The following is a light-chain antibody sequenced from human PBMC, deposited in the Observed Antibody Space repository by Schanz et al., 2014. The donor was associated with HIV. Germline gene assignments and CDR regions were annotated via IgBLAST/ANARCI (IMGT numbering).Light chain of an antibody. J-gene: IGKJ4*01. Sequence: EIVLTQSPATLSLSPGERATLSCRASQSVSSYLAWYQQKPGQAPRLLIYGASSRATGIPDRFSGSGSGTDFTLTISSLEPEDFAVYYCQQRSNWLSLTFGGGTKVEIK. CDR2: GAS. CDR1: QSVSSY. CDR3: QQRSNWLSLT. V-gene: IGKV3-11*01.